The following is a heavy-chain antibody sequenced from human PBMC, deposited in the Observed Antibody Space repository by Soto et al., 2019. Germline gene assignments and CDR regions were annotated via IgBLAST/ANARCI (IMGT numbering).Heavy chain of an antibody. D-gene: IGHD6-19*01. CDR3: AKEPLAQGRGWYADN. J-gene: IGHJ4*02. Sequence: EVQLLESGGDLVQPGGSLRLSCAATGFSFSTFAMSWVRQAPGKGLEWVSAISGDGSTTYYVDSEKGRFTISRDNSRNTLYLQMNSLRVEDTALYYCAKEPLAQGRGWYADNWGQGTLVTVSS. CDR1: GFSFSTFA. V-gene: IGHV3-23*01. CDR2: ISGDGSTT.